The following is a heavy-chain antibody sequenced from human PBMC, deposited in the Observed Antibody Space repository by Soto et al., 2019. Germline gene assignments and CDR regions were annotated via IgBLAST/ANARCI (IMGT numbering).Heavy chain of an antibody. CDR3: ARDMEYYYGSGSPVCYMDV. CDR1: GFTFDDYG. V-gene: IGHV3-20*01. D-gene: IGHD3-10*01. CDR2: INWNGGST. J-gene: IGHJ6*03. Sequence: GGSLRLSCAASGFTFDDYGMSWVRQAPGKGLEWVSGINWNGGSTGYADSVKGRFTISRDNAKNSLYLQMNSLRAEDTALYHCARDMEYYYGSGSPVCYMDVWGKGTTVTVSS.